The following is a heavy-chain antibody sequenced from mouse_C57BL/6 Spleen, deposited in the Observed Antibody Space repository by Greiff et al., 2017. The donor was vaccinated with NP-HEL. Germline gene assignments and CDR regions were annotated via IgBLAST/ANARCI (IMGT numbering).Heavy chain of an antibody. Sequence: EVQLQQSGAELVRPGASVKLSCTASGFNIKDDYMHWVKQRPEQGLEWIGWIDPENGDTEYASKFQGKATITADTSSNTAYLQLSSLTSEDTAVYCCTTLDSSGHYFDYWGQGTTLTVSS. J-gene: IGHJ2*01. CDR2: IDPENGDT. D-gene: IGHD3-2*02. V-gene: IGHV14-4*01. CDR3: TTLDSSGHYFDY. CDR1: GFNIKDDY.